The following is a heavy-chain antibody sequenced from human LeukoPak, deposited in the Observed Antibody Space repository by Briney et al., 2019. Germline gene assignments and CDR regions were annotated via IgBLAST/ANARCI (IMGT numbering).Heavy chain of an antibody. CDR1: GFTVSSNY. Sequence: PGGSLRLSCAASGFTVSSNYMSWVRQAPGKGLEWVSAISGSGGSTYYADSVKGRFTISRDNSKNTLYLQMNSLRAEDTAVYYCAKGRVSGNGNFDYWGQGTLVTVSS. V-gene: IGHV3-23*01. D-gene: IGHD5-12*01. CDR3: AKGRVSGNGNFDY. CDR2: ISGSGGST. J-gene: IGHJ4*02.